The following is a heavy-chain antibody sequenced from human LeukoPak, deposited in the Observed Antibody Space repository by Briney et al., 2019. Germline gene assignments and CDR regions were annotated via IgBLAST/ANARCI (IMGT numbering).Heavy chain of an antibody. Sequence: SETLSLTFTVSGGSISSSSYYWGWIRQPPGKGPEWIGRMYYSGSTYYNPSLKSRVIISVDTSKNQFSLKLRSVTAADTAVYYCASSITIFGVVLRTIYFDYWGQGILVTVSS. CDR1: GGSISSSSYY. D-gene: IGHD3-3*01. CDR3: ASSITIFGVVLRTIYFDY. CDR2: MYYSGST. J-gene: IGHJ4*02. V-gene: IGHV4-39*01.